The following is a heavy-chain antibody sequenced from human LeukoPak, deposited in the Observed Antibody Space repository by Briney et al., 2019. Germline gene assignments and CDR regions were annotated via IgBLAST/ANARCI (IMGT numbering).Heavy chain of an antibody. CDR3: ARRHYDTSGYYLLAGFDY. D-gene: IGHD3-22*01. Sequence: PSETLSLTCAVSGYSISSGYYWGWIRQPPGKGLEWIGSIYHSGSTYYNPSLKSRVTISIDTSKNQFSLILSSVTAADTAVYYCARRHYDTSGYYLLAGFDYWGQGTLVTVSS. CDR2: IYHSGST. CDR1: GYSISSGYY. J-gene: IGHJ4*02. V-gene: IGHV4-38-2*01.